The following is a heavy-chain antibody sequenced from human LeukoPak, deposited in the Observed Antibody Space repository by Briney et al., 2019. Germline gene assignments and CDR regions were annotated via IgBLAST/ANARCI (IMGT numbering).Heavy chain of an antibody. CDR1: GFTFSSYS. V-gene: IGHV3-21*01. Sequence: GGSLRLSCAASGFTFSSYSMNWVRQAPGKGLEWVSSISSSSTYIYYADSVKGRFTISRDNAKNSLYLQMNSLRAEDTAVYYCARDMVGATFNYFDYWGQGTLVTVSS. D-gene: IGHD1-26*01. CDR2: ISSSSTYI. J-gene: IGHJ4*02. CDR3: ARDMVGATFNYFDY.